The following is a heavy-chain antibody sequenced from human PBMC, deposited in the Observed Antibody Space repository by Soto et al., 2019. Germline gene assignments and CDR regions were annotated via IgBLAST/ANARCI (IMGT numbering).Heavy chain of an antibody. J-gene: IGHJ4*02. D-gene: IGHD6-19*01. CDR3: ARAQSSGWNREPVWEGH. V-gene: IGHV3-7*01. Sequence: GGSLRLFCAASGFTCSSYWMTWARQAPRKGLEGVANIKQDGSEKYYVDSVKGRFTISRDNAKNSLYLQMNSLRGEDTAVYYCARAQSSGWNREPVWEGHWGQGIQGTVSS. CDR2: IKQDGSEK. CDR1: GFTCSSYW.